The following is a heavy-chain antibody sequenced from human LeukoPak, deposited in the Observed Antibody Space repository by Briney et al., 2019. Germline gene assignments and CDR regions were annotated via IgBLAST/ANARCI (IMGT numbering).Heavy chain of an antibody. Sequence: GGSLRLSCAASGFTFSSYEMNWVRQAPGKGLEWISYISSSGDTTYYADSVKGRFTFSRDNAKKSLSLQMSSLRAEDTAVYYRASHSTIWGQGTLVTVSS. CDR1: GFTFSSYE. CDR2: ISSSGDTT. CDR3: ASHSTI. V-gene: IGHV3-48*03. J-gene: IGHJ4*02. D-gene: IGHD5-18*01.